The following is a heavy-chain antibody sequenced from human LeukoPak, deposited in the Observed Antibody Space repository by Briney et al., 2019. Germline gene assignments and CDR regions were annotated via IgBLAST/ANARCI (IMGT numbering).Heavy chain of an antibody. CDR2: ISYDESQK. CDR3: ARAPRYCSGGSCYWFDP. J-gene: IGHJ5*02. Sequence: GGSLRLSCAASGFTFSSFTMHWVRHNPGKGLEWVAVISYDESQKWYADSVKGRFTISRDNSKNTLYLQMNSLRAEDTAVYYCARAPRYCSGGSCYWFDPWGQGTLVTVSS. D-gene: IGHD2-15*01. V-gene: IGHV3-30-3*01. CDR1: GFTFSSFT.